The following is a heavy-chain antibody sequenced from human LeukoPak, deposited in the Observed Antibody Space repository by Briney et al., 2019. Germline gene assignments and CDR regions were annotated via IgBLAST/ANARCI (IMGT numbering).Heavy chain of an antibody. D-gene: IGHD4-23*01. CDR3: ARDYGGSSPFDY. CDR2: ISSSGSTI. J-gene: IGHJ4*02. V-gene: IGHV3-48*04. CDR1: GFTFSSHG. Sequence: GGSLRLSCAASGFTFSSHGMNWVRQAPGKGLEWVSSISSSGSTIYYADSVKGRFTISRDNAKNSLYLQMNSLRAEDTAVYYCARDYGGSSPFDYWGQGTLVTVSS.